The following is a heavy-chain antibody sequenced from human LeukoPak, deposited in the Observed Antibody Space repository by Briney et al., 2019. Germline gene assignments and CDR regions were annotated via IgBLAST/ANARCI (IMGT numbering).Heavy chain of an antibody. D-gene: IGHD1-26*01. Sequence: GESLSISCKGSGYSFSIYWITWVRQMPGKGLEWMGTIDPSDSYTKYSPSFEGHVTISADKSISTAYLQWSSLKASDIAMYYCARMGPVGVTNVDYWGQGTLVTVSS. CDR3: ARMGPVGVTNVDY. CDR1: GYSFSIYW. J-gene: IGHJ4*02. V-gene: IGHV5-10-1*01. CDR2: IDPSDSYT.